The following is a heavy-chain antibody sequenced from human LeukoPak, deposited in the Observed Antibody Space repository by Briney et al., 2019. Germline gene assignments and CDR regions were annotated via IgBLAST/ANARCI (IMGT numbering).Heavy chain of an antibody. Sequence: SETLSLTCTVSGGPVSSGSYYWSCIRQPPGMGVEWLGYIYSNEATEYKPSLKSRGTISADTSKNQYSLKLTSVSAADTAIYFCARRNDFHISGQGTMVTVSS. V-gene: IGHV4-61*01. CDR3: ARRNDFHI. CDR1: GGPVSSGSYY. CDR2: IYSNEAT. J-gene: IGHJ3*02.